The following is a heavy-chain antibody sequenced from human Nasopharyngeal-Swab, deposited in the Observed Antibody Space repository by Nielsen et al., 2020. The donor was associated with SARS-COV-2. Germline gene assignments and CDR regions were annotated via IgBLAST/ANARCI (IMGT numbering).Heavy chain of an antibody. J-gene: IGHJ4*02. D-gene: IGHD4-17*01. Sequence: WIRQPPGKGLEWVSVIYSGGSTYYADSVKGRFTISRDNSKNTLYLQMNSLGAEDTAVYYCARDQYGDYGDYWGQGTLGTVSS. CDR2: IYSGGST. CDR3: ARDQYGDYGDY. V-gene: IGHV3-53*01.